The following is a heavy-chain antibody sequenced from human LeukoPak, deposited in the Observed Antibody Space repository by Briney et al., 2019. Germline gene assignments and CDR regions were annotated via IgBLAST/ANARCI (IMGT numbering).Heavy chain of an antibody. CDR3: AKAVTATSGRFSLDY. Sequence: SETLSLNCSVSGDSISNISWRRWVRQPPVKGMEWIGEISHSGSTNYHPSLKSRVIISIDKSKNHFSLKLSSVTAADTAVYYCAKAVTATSGRFSLDYWGQGTLVTVSS. CDR2: ISHSGST. CDR1: GDSISNISW. J-gene: IGHJ4*02. D-gene: IGHD2-21*02. V-gene: IGHV4-4*02.